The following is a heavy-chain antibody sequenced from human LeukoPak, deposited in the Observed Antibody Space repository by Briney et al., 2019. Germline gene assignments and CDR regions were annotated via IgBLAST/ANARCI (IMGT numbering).Heavy chain of an antibody. D-gene: IGHD2-8*01. Sequence: GGSLRLSCAASGLTFENYGISWVRQAPGRGLEWVAGINWNGGTTLYADSVKGRFTISRDNAKNSLNLQMNSLRAEDTAMYYCARAVLATKSEHWFDSWGQGTLVTVSS. V-gene: IGHV3-20*04. J-gene: IGHJ5*01. CDR2: INWNGGTT. CDR3: ARAVLATKSEHWFDS. CDR1: GLTFENYG.